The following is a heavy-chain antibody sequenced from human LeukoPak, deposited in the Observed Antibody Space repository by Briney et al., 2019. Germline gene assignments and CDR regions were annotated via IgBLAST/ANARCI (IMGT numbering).Heavy chain of an antibody. CDR1: GGTFSTYT. CDR2: IIPIFDSA. D-gene: IGHD2-21*02. J-gene: IGHJ3*02. Sequence: GASVKVSCKASGGTFSTYTIHWVRQAPGQGLEWMGGIIPIFDSANYAQKFQGRVTITADESTSTAYMELSSLRSEDTAVYYCARDDPHIVVVTATRGLVNAFDIWGQGTMVTVSS. CDR3: ARDDPHIVVVTATRGLVNAFDI. V-gene: IGHV1-69*13.